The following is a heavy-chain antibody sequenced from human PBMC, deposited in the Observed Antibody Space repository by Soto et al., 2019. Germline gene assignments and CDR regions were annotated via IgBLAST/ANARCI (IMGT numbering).Heavy chain of an antibody. D-gene: IGHD2-2*03. CDR1: GGTFSSYA. Sequence: SVKVSCKASGGTFSSYAISWVRQAPGQGLEWMGGIIPIFGTANYAQKSQGRVTITADESTSTAYMELSSLRSEDTAVYYCAIGLHIGSWFDPWGQGTLVTVSS. V-gene: IGHV1-69*13. CDR3: AIGLHIGSWFDP. CDR2: IIPIFGTA. J-gene: IGHJ5*02.